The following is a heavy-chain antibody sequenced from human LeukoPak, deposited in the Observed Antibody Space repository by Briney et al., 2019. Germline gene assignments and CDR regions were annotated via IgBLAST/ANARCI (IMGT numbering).Heavy chain of an antibody. CDR2: ISGDGGST. J-gene: IGHJ4*02. CDR1: GFTFDDYA. D-gene: IGHD3-22*01. CDR3: AKDWGAYYDSSGFYSGDFDY. V-gene: IGHV3-43*02. Sequence: GGSLRLSCAASGFTFDDYAMHWVRQAPGKGLEWVSLISGDGGSTYYADSVKGLFTISRDNSKNSLYLQMNSLRTEDTALYYCAKDWGAYYDSSGFYSGDFDYWGQGTLVTVSS.